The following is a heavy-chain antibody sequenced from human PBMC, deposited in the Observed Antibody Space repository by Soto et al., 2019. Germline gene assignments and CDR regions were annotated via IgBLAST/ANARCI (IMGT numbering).Heavy chain of an antibody. CDR1: GFTFSRSD. CDR3: ATHGWDL. J-gene: IGHJ5*02. CDR2: INGGRT. V-gene: IGHV3-23*01. Sequence: EVQLLESGGGLVQPGWSLRLSCAASGFTFSRSDMSWVRQAPGKGLEWVSAINGGRTFYGDSVEGRFTVSRDDSKDTLYLQMNSLRVDDTAIYYCATHGWDLWGQGTLVTVSS. D-gene: IGHD6-19*01.